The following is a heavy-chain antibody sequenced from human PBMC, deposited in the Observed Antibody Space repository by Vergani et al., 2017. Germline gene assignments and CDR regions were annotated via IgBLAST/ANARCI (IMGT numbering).Heavy chain of an antibody. CDR3: ARAMGGYCSSTSCPFDY. CDR2: INHSGST. Sequence: QVQLQQWGAGLLKPSETLSLTCAVYGGSFSGYYWSWIRQPPGKGLEWIGEINHSGSTNYNPSLKSRVTISVDTSKNQFSLKLSSVTAADTAVYYCARAMGGYCSSTSCPFDYWSQGTLVTVSS. V-gene: IGHV4-34*01. J-gene: IGHJ4*02. D-gene: IGHD2-2*01. CDR1: GGSFSGYY.